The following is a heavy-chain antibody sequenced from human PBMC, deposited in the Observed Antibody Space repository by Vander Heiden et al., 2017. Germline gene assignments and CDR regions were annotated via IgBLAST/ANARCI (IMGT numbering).Heavy chain of an antibody. CDR1: GGSISSYY. J-gene: IGHJ5*02. CDR3: ARGPSRSNWFDP. Sequence: QVQLQESGPGLVKPSETLSLTCTVSGGSISSYYWSWIRQPPGKGREWIGYIYYSGSTNYNPSLKSRVTISVDTSKNQFSLKLSSVTAADTAVYYCARGPSRSNWFDPWGQGTLVTVSS. D-gene: IGHD3-10*01. CDR2: IYYSGST. V-gene: IGHV4-59*01.